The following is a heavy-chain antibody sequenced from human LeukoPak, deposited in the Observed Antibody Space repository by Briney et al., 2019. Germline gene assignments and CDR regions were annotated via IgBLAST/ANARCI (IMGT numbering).Heavy chain of an antibody. CDR3: ARGLAYSSGWYLLSPDYYYYYMDV. D-gene: IGHD6-19*01. Sequence: ASVKVSCKASGYTFTSYYMHWVRQAPGQGLEWMGWISAYNGNTNYAQKLQGRVTMTTDTSTSTAYMELRSLRSDDTAVYYCARGLAYSSGWYLLSPDYYYYYMDVWGKGTTVTVSS. J-gene: IGHJ6*03. CDR2: ISAYNGNT. CDR1: GYTFTSYY. V-gene: IGHV1-18*04.